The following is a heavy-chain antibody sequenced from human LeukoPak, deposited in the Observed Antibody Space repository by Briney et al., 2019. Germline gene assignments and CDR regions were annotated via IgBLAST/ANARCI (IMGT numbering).Heavy chain of an antibody. CDR2: IIPIFGTA. CDR3: ARDQGITGTSWFDP. Sequence: ASVKVSCKASGGTFSSYAISWVRQAPGQGREWMGGIIPIFGTANYAQNFQGRVTITADKSTSTAYMELSSLRSEDTAVYYCARDQGITGTSWFDPWGQGTLVTVSS. V-gene: IGHV1-69*06. J-gene: IGHJ5*02. D-gene: IGHD1-7*01. CDR1: GGTFSSYA.